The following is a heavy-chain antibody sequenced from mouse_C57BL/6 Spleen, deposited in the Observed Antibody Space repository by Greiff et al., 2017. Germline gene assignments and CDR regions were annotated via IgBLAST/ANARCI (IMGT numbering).Heavy chain of an antibody. V-gene: IGHV1-76*01. CDR1: GYTFTDYY. CDR2: IYPGSGNT. Sequence: VQLQQPGAELVRPGASVKLSCKASGYTFTDYYIHWVKQRPGQGLEWIARIYPGSGNTYYNEKFKGKATLTAEKSSSTAYMQLSSLTSEDSAVYFCTRSGTRDAMDYWGQGTSVTVSS. CDR3: TRSGTRDAMDY. D-gene: IGHD3-1*01. J-gene: IGHJ4*01.